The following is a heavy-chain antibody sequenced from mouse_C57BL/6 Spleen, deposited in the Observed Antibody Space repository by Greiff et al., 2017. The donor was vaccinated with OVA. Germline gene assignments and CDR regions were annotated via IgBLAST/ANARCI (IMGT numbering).Heavy chain of an antibody. V-gene: IGHV6-3*01. CDR1: GFTFSNYW. CDR2: IRLKSDNYAT. Sequence: EVKVEESGGGLVQPGGSMKLSCVASGFTFSNYWMNWVRQSPEKGLEWVAQIRLKSDNYATHYAESVKGRFTISRDDSKSSVYLQMNNLRAEDTGIYYCTRSSGYFDYWGQGTTLTVSS. J-gene: IGHJ2*01. CDR3: TRSSGYFDY. D-gene: IGHD3-2*02.